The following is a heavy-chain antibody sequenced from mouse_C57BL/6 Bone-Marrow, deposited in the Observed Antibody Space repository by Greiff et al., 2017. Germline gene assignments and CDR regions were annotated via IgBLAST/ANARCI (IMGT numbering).Heavy chain of an antibody. D-gene: IGHD2-5*01. Sequence: VQLQQPGAELVKPGASVTLSCKASGYTFTSYWITWVKQRPGQGLEWIGDIYPGSGSTTYNEKFKCKATLTVDTSSSTAYMQLSSLTSEDSAVYDCARPYYSNYWYFDFWGTGTTVTVSS. CDR2: IYPGSGST. CDR3: ARPYYSNYWYFDF. V-gene: IGHV1-55*01. J-gene: IGHJ1*03. CDR1: GYTFTSYW.